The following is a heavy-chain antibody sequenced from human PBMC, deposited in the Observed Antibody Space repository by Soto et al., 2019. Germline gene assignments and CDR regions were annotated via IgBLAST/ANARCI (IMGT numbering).Heavy chain of an antibody. J-gene: IGHJ4*02. CDR3: AKDRLLRVAGTPDFDY. CDR1: GFTFSSYA. CDR2: ISGSGGST. D-gene: IGHD1-1*01. V-gene: IGHV3-23*01. Sequence: GGSLRLSCAASGFTFSSYAMSWVRQAPGKGLEWVSTISGSGGSTYYAESVKGRFTISRDYSKNTLYLQMNSLRAEDTAVYYCAKDRLLRVAGTPDFDYWGQGALVTVSS.